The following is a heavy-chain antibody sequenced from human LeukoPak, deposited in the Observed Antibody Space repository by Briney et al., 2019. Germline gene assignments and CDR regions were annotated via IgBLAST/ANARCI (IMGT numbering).Heavy chain of an antibody. CDR3: AREGGEDDYDSSGSKNYFDY. V-gene: IGHV1-46*01. Sequence: ASVKVSCKASGYTFTSYYMHWVRQAPGQGLEWMGIITPSGGSTSYAQKFQGRVTMTRDTSTSTVYMELSSLRSEDTAVYYCAREGGEDDYDSSGSKNYFDYWGQGTLVTVSS. CDR2: ITPSGGST. J-gene: IGHJ4*02. CDR1: GYTFTSYY. D-gene: IGHD3-22*01.